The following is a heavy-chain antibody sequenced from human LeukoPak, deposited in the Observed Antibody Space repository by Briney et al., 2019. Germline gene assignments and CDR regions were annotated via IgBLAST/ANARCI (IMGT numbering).Heavy chain of an antibody. V-gene: IGHV3-33*06. CDR1: GFTFSSYG. CDR3: AKEEGTGTTSSFFDY. D-gene: IGHD1-7*01. CDR2: IWYDGSNK. J-gene: IGHJ4*02. Sequence: GGSLGLSCAASGFTFSSYGMHWVRQAPGKGLEWVAVIWYDGSNKYYADSVKGRFTISRDNSKNTLYLQMNSLRAEDTAVYYCAKEEGTGTTSSFFDYWGQGTLVTVSS.